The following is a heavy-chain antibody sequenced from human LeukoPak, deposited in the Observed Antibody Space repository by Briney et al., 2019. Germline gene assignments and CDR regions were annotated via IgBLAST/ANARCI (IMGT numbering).Heavy chain of an antibody. CDR1: GFDFSRYI. J-gene: IGHJ4*02. D-gene: IGHD4-23*01. CDR2: ISVRGDTT. V-gene: IGHV3-23*01. Sequence: GGSLRLSCAASGFDFSRYIMDWVRQAPGKGLEWVSSISVRGDTTYYPDSVKGRFTISRANSKDMLYLQMNSLRADDTVIYYCAKDRDYGGNSRGIDYFDSWGQGTLVTVSS. CDR3: AKDRDYGGNSRGIDYFDS.